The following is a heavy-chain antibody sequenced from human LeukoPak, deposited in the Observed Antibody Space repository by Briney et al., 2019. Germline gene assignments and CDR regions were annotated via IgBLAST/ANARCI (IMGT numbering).Heavy chain of an antibody. J-gene: IGHJ6*02. V-gene: IGHV1-3*01. CDR2: INAGNGNT. CDR3: ARDLRFSLDYYGMDV. D-gene: IGHD3-10*01. Sequence: ASVKVSCKASGYTFTSYAMHWVRQAPGQRLEWMGWINAGNGNTKYSQKFQGRVTITRDTSASTAYMELSSLRSEDTAVYYCARDLRFSLDYYGMDVWGQGPRSPSP. CDR1: GYTFTSYA.